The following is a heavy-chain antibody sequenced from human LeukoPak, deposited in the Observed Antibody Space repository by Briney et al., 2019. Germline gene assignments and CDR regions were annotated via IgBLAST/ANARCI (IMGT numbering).Heavy chain of an antibody. Sequence: GGSLRLSCAASGFSFSRYEMNWVRQAPGKGLEWISYISSSGNTIYYADSVKGRLTISRDNAKNSLYLQMNSLRVEDTAVYYCARDRRCSGDSCYYFDYWGQGTLVTVSS. V-gene: IGHV3-48*03. J-gene: IGHJ4*02. D-gene: IGHD2-15*01. CDR1: GFSFSRYE. CDR3: ARDRRCSGDSCYYFDY. CDR2: ISSSGNTI.